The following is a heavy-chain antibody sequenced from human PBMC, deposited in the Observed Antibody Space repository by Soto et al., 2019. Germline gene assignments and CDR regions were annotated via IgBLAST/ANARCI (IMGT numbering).Heavy chain of an antibody. CDR2: INHSGST. D-gene: IGHD3-22*01. J-gene: IGHJ4*02. V-gene: IGHV4-34*01. CDR1: GGSFSGYF. CDR3: ARGLAKNYDSIDY. Sequence: SETLSLTCAVYGGSFSGYFWSWIRQPPGKGLEWIGEINHSGSTNYNPSLKSRVTISADTSKNQFSLKLSSVTTADTAVYYCARGLAKNYDSIDYWGQGTQVTVSS.